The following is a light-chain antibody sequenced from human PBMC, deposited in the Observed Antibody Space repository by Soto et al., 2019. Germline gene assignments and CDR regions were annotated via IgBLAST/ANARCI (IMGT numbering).Light chain of an antibody. V-gene: IGKV3-20*01. CDR2: VAS. Sequence: EIVLTQSPGTLSLSPGERATLSCRASQSVPSDWLAWYRHKPGQAPRLLIYVASSRATGVPDRVSGSGSGTDFTLTINRLGPEDFAVYYCQQYGNFPYTFGQGTKLEIK. CDR1: QSVPSDW. J-gene: IGKJ2*01. CDR3: QQYGNFPYT.